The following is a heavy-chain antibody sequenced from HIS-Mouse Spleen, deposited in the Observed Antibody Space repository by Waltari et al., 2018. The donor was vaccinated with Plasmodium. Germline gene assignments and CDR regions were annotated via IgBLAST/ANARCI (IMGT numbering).Heavy chain of an antibody. D-gene: IGHD6-13*01. CDR1: GFTFSSYW. V-gene: IGHV3-7*01. CDR3: ASSWYWYFDL. J-gene: IGHJ2*01. Sequence: EVQLVESGGGLVQPGGSLRLSCAASGFTFSSYWMGWAGQAPGKGLEWVANIKKDGSEKYYVDSVKGRFTISRDNAKNSLYLQMNSLRAEDTAVYYCASSWYWYFDLWGRGTLVTVSS. CDR2: IKKDGSEK.